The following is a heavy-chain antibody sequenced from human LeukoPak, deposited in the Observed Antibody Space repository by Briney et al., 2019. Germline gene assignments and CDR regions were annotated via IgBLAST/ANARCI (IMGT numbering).Heavy chain of an antibody. D-gene: IGHD2-2*01. CDR1: GFIFSTYW. CDR3: ARSYAFHFDY. Sequence: GGSLRLSCAASGFIFSTYWMHWVRQDPGKGLVWVSRINSDGRITDYADSVKGRFTISRDNAKNTLYLQMNSLRAEDTAVYYCARSYAFHFDYWGQGTLVTVSS. V-gene: IGHV3-74*01. J-gene: IGHJ4*02. CDR2: INSDGRIT.